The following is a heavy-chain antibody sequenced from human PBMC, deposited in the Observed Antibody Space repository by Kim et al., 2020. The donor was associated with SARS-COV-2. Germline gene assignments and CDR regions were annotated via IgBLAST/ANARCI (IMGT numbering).Heavy chain of an antibody. CDR3: ARQAPGEQWLVPGHFDY. CDR2: IYHSGST. V-gene: IGHV4-4*02. J-gene: IGHJ4*02. Sequence: SETLSLTCAVSGGSISSSNWWSWVRQPPGKGLEWIGEIYHSGSTNYNPSLKSRVTISVDKSKNQFSLKLSSVTAADTAVYYCARQAPGEQWLVPGHFDYWGQGTLVTVSS. CDR1: GGSISSSNW. D-gene: IGHD6-19*01.